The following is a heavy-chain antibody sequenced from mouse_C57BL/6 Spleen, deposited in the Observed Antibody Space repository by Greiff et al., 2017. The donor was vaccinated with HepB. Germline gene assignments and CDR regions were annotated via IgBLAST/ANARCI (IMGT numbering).Heavy chain of an antibody. D-gene: IGHD2-1*01. CDR1: GYTFTGYW. Sequence: QVQLQQSGAELMKPGASVKLSCKATGYTFTGYWIEWVKQRPGHGLEWIGEILPGSGSTNYNEKFKGKATFTADTSSNTAYMQLSSLTTEDSAIYDCARGPLYYGSSYAMDYWGQGTSVTVAS. J-gene: IGHJ4*01. CDR3: ARGPLYYGSSYAMDY. V-gene: IGHV1-9*01. CDR2: ILPGSGST.